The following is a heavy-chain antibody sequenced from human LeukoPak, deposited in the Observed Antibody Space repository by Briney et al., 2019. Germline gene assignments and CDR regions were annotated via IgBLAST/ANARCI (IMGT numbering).Heavy chain of an antibody. V-gene: IGHV4-34*01. J-gene: IGHJ4*02. CDR3: ARDVSWYYDSSGYLFDY. Sequence: SETLSLTCAVYGGSFSGYYWSWIRQPPGKGLEWIGEINHSGSTNYNPSLKSRVTISVDMSKNQFSLKLSSVTAADTAVYYCARDVSWYYDSSGYLFDYWGQGTLVTVSS. CDR2: INHSGST. D-gene: IGHD3-22*01. CDR1: GGSFSGYY.